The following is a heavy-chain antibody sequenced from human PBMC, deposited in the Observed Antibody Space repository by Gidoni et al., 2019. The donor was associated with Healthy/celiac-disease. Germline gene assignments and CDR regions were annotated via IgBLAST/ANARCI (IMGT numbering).Heavy chain of an antibody. V-gene: IGHV4-34*01. CDR2: INHSGST. CDR1: GGSFSGYY. D-gene: IGHD3-10*01. Sequence: QVQLQQWGAGLLKPSETLSLTCAVYGGSFSGYYWSWIRQPPGKGLEWIGEINHSGSTNYNPSLKSRVTISVDTSKNQFSLKLSSVTAADTAVYYCARRVGRSPRGAGGLNYWGQGTLVTVSS. J-gene: IGHJ4*02. CDR3: ARRVGRSPRGAGGLNY.